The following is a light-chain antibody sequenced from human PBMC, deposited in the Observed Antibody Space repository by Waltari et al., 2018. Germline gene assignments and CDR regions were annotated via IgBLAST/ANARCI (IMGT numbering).Light chain of an antibody. J-gene: IGLJ2*01. CDR1: WSNIGTNV. CDR3: SAWDDSLNGHVI. V-gene: IGLV1-44*01. CDR2: SNT. Sequence: QSLLTQPPSASGTPGQTVTISCSGSWSNIGTNVLSWYQQLPGTAPKLLIHSNTQRPSGVPDRFSCSKSGTAASLAISGLQSADEADYYCSAWDDSLNGHVIFGGGTKLTVL.